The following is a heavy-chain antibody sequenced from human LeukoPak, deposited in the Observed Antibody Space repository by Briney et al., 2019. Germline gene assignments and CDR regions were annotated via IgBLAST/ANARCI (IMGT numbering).Heavy chain of an antibody. Sequence: SETLSLTCAVYGGSFSAHYWSWIRQPPGKGLELIGEINHSGSTNFNPSLKSRVTISVDTSKSQFSLKLSSVTAADTAVYYCARDCSGGSCGYFDSWGQGTLVTVSS. CDR1: GGSFSAHY. J-gene: IGHJ4*02. CDR3: ARDCSGGSCGYFDS. V-gene: IGHV4-34*01. D-gene: IGHD2-15*01. CDR2: INHSGST.